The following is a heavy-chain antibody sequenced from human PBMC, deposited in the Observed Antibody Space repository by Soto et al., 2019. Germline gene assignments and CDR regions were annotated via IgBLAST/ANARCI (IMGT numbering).Heavy chain of an antibody. D-gene: IGHD3-10*01. Sequence: GSGPTLVNPTQTLTLTCTFSGFSLSTSGMCVSWIRQPPGKALEWLARIDWEDDKYYSTSLRTRLTISKDTSKKQVVLTMTNMDPIDTATYYCARTGLMVRALDVWGQGTTVTVSS. J-gene: IGHJ6*02. V-gene: IGHV2-70*11. CDR2: IDWEDDK. CDR1: GFSLSTSGMC. CDR3: ARTGLMVRALDV.